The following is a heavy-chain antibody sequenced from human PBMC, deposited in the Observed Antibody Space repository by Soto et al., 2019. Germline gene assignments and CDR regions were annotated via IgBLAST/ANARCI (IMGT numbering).Heavy chain of an antibody. V-gene: IGHV3-23*01. CDR1: GFIFSTYA. Sequence: GGSLRLSCAASGFIFSTYAMNWARQAPGKGLEWVSAISSSGDDVYYAESVRGRFTISRDNSINTLYLQMRSLRPEDTAVYYCAHPRGYGVFDAVDIWGQGTMVTVSS. CDR2: ISSSGDDV. D-gene: IGHD4-17*01. CDR3: AHPRGYGVFDAVDI. J-gene: IGHJ3*02.